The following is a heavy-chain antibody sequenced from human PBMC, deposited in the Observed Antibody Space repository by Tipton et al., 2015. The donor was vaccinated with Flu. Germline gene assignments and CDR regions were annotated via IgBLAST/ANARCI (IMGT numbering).Heavy chain of an antibody. CDR2: INHSGST. V-gene: IGHV4-34*09. D-gene: IGHD3-10*01. J-gene: IGHJ4*02. CDR1: GGSFSGYY. CDR3: AKDLAASGSLGY. Sequence: TLSLTCAVYGGSFSGYYWSWIRQPPGKGLEWIGEINHSGSTNYNPSLKSRLTISVDTSKNQFSLKLSSVTAADTAVYYCAKDLAASGSLGYWGQGTLVTVSS.